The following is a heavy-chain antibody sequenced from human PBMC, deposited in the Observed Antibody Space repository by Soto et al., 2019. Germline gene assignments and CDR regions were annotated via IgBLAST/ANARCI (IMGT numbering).Heavy chain of an antibody. V-gene: IGHV1-69*01. CDR2: IIPIFGTA. D-gene: IGHD2-2*01. J-gene: IGHJ6*02. CDR1: GGTFSSYA. Sequence: QVQLVQSGAEVKKPGSSMKVSCKASGGTFSSYAISWVRQAPGQGLEWMGGIIPIFGTANYAQKFQGRVTITADESTSTAHMELRSLRSEDTAVYYCARDQRDIVVVPAAMSDNYYYGMDVWGQGTTVTVSS. CDR3: ARDQRDIVVVPAAMSDNYYYGMDV.